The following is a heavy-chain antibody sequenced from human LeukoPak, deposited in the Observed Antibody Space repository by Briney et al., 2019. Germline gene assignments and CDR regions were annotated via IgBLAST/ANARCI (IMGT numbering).Heavy chain of an antibody. Sequence: ASVTVSCKASGYTYTTDGISWVRQAPGPGLEWMGWIDTYSGKTNYSQKFQGRVTMTSDTSTSTAYMELRSLRSDDTAVYYCARDRGIAEADSFDPWGQGTLVTVSS. D-gene: IGHD6-13*01. CDR2: IDTYSGKT. CDR3: ARDRGIAEADSFDP. CDR1: GYTYTTDG. J-gene: IGHJ5*02. V-gene: IGHV1-18*01.